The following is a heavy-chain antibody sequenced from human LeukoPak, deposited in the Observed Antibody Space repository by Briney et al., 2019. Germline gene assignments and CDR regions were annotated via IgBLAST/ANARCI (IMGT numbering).Heavy chain of an antibody. J-gene: IGHJ4*02. CDR3: GTPLPAYADSQHFDY. D-gene: IGHD4-17*01. CDR2: ISGSGGST. V-gene: IGHV3-23*01. CDR1: GFTFSSYA. Sequence: GGSLRLSCAASGFTFSSYAMSWVRQAPGKGLEWVSAISGSGGSTYYADSVKGRFTISRDNSKNTLYLQMNSLRAEDTAVYYCGTPLPAYADSQHFDYWGQGTLVTVSS.